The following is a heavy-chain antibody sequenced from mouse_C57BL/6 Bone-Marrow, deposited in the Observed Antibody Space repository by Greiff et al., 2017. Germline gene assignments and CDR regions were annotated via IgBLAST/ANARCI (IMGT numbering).Heavy chain of an antibody. V-gene: IGHV5-4*01. CDR1: GFTFSSYA. CDR2: ISDGGSYT. D-gene: IGHD3-3*01. Sequence: VQLKESGGGLVKPGGSLKLSCAASGFTFSSYAMSWVRQTPEKRLEWVATISDGGSYTYYPDNVKGRFTISRDNAKNNLYLQMSHLKSEDTAMNYCARGAGTWGYYFDYWGQGTTLTVSS. J-gene: IGHJ2*01. CDR3: ARGAGTWGYYFDY.